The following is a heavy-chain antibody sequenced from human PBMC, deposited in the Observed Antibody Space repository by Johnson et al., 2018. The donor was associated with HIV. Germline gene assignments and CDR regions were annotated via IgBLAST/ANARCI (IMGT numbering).Heavy chain of an antibody. CDR3: ARDRGGAYDAFDI. CDR1: GFTFSSYA. J-gene: IGHJ3*02. Sequence: VQVVESGGGVVQPGRSLRLSCAASGFTFSSYAMHWVRQAPGKGLEWVAVISYDGSNKYYADSVKGRFTISRDNSKNTLYLQMNSLRAEDTAVYYCARDRGGAYDAFDIWGQGTMVTVSS. V-gene: IGHV3-30*04. D-gene: IGHD3-10*01. CDR2: ISYDGSNK.